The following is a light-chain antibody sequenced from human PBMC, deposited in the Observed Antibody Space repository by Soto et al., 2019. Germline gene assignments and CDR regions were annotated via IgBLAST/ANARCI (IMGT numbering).Light chain of an antibody. CDR2: GAS. V-gene: IGKV3-20*01. CDR3: QQYGSSPRT. J-gene: IGKJ1*01. Sequence: EIVLTQSPGTLSLSPGERATLSCRASQTVSSYLAWYQQKPGQAPRLLIYGASSRATGIPERFSGSGSGTDFTLTISRLEPDDFAVYYCQQYGSSPRTFGQGTKVDI. CDR1: QTVSSY.